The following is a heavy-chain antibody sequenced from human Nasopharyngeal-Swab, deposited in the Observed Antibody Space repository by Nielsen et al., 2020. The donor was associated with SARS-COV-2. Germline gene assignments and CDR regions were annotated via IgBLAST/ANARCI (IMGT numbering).Heavy chain of an antibody. CDR3: ARVRGEYCSGGSCYSGFDY. CDR2: ISWNSGSI. D-gene: IGHD2-15*01. V-gene: IGHV3-9*01. Sequence: SLKISCAASGFTFDDYAMHWVRQAPGKGLEWVSGISWNSGSIGYADSVKGRFTISRDNAKNTLYLQMNSLRAEDTAVYYCARVRGEYCSGGSCYSGFDYWGQGTLVTVSS. J-gene: IGHJ4*02. CDR1: GFTFDDYA.